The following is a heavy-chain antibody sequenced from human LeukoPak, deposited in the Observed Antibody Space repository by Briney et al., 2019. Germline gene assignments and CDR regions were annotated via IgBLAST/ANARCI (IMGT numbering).Heavy chain of an antibody. CDR2: IYYSGST. CDR1: GGSISSSSYY. Sequence: KSSETLSLTCTVSGGSISSSSYYWGWIRQPPGKGLEWIGSIYYSGSTYYNPSLKSRVTISVDTSKNQFSLKLSSVTAADTAVYYCARGDGYNWDRGAFDIWGQGTMVTVSS. J-gene: IGHJ3*02. D-gene: IGHD5-24*01. CDR3: ARGDGYNWDRGAFDI. V-gene: IGHV4-39*07.